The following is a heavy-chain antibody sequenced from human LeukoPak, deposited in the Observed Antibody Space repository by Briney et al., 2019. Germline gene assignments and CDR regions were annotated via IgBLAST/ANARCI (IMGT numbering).Heavy chain of an antibody. V-gene: IGHV4-34*01. CDR2: INHSGST. Sequence: SETLSLTCAVYGGSFSGYYWSWTRQPPGKGLEWIGEINHSGSTNYNPSLKSRVTISVDTSKNQFSLKLSSVTAADTAVYYCARDTYYDFWSGYPRGGKIDYWGQGTLVTVSS. J-gene: IGHJ4*02. D-gene: IGHD3-3*01. CDR1: GGSFSGYY. CDR3: ARDTYYDFWSGYPRGGKIDY.